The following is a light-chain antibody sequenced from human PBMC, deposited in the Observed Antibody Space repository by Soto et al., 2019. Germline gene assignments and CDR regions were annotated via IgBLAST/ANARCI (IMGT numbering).Light chain of an antibody. J-gene: IGKJ2*01. V-gene: IGKV4-1*01. CDR2: WAF. CDR1: QSVLYSSNNKNY. CDR3: QQYLSAPYT. Sequence: DIVMTQSPDSLAVSLGERATINCKSSQSVLYSSNNKNYLAWYQQKPGQPPKLLIYWAFTRESVFPDRFSGSGSGTYFTLTISSLQTEDVAVYNCQQYLSAPYTFGQGTKLEIK.